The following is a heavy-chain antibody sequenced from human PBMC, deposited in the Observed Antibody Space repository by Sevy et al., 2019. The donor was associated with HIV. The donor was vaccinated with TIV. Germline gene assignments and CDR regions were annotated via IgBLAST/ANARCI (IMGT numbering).Heavy chain of an antibody. D-gene: IGHD4-17*01. CDR3: ARRGPSTVHDAFDI. J-gene: IGHJ3*02. V-gene: IGHV3-21*01. Sequence: GGSLRLSCAASGFTFTDFYLNWVRQAPGKGLEWVSSISALSNYKYYADSMKGRFTISRDNAENSIHLQMNSLRAEDSAVYFCARRGPSTVHDAFDIWGQGTMVTVSS. CDR1: GFTFTDFY. CDR2: ISALSNYK.